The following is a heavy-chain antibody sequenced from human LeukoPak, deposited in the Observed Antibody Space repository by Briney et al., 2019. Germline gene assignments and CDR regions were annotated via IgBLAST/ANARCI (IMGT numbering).Heavy chain of an antibody. CDR2: INHSGST. V-gene: IGHV4-34*01. Sequence: SETLSLTCAVYGGSFSGYYWSWIRQPPGKGLEWIGEINHSGSTNYNPSLKSRVTISVDTSKNQFSLRLSSVTAADTAVYYCARLRRSPPGYCSSPSCYQYYSYYGMDVWGKGTTVTVSS. CDR3: ARLRRSPPGYCSSPSCYQYYSYYGMDV. CDR1: GGSFSGYY. D-gene: IGHD2-2*01. J-gene: IGHJ6*04.